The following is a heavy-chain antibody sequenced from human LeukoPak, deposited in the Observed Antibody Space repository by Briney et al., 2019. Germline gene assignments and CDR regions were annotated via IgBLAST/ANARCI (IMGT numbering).Heavy chain of an antibody. CDR1: GFTFSSYG. D-gene: IGHD7-27*01. V-gene: IGHV3-30*18. CDR2: ISKDGSNK. J-gene: IGHJ4*02. Sequence: GRSLRLSCAASGFTFSSYGMHWVRQAPGKGLEWVAVISKDGSNKYYADSVKGRFTISRDNSKNTLYLQMNSLRAEDTAVYYCAKNWDLDYWGQGTLVTVSS. CDR3: AKNWDLDY.